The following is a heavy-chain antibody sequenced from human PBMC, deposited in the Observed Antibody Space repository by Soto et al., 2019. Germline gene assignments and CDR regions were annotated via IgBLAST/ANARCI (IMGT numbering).Heavy chain of an antibody. CDR3: ARALHYPDAVGYPGSFEH. CDR1: GYIFISYY. J-gene: IGHJ1*01. Sequence: QVQMVQSGAEVKKPGASVKVSCKASGYIFISYYIHWVRQAPGQGLEWMALINPSGGTTNYAQTCQGGVAYPRKTSTSTAYMELSSLRSEDTAVYFCARALHYPDAVGYPGSFEHWGQATLVTVSS. V-gene: IGHV1-46*01. CDR2: INPSGGTT. D-gene: IGHD5-18*01.